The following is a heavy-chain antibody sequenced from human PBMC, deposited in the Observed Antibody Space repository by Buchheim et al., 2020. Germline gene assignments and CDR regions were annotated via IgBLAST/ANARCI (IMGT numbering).Heavy chain of an antibody. V-gene: IGHV3-23*01. CDR2: IRATSGAAT. CDR1: GFTLNRYA. CDR3: AKATTDVGLFGYDY. Sequence: EVQLLESGGGLVQPGGSLRLSCEVSGFTLNRYAMSWVRQAPGKGLEWVSVIRATSGAATYYADSVKGRFTISRDTAKNTLFLQMNSLRVEDTALYYCAKATTDVGLFGYDYWGQGAL. D-gene: IGHD3-16*01. J-gene: IGHJ4*02.